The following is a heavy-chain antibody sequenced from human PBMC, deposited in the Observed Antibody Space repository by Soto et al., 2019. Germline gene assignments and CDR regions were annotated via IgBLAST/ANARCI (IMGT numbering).Heavy chain of an antibody. CDR2: IYTSGST. CDR1: GGSISSYF. V-gene: IGHV4-4*07. Sequence: ASETLSLTYTVSGGSISSYFWSWIRQPAGKGLEWIGRIYTSGSTNYNPSLKSRVTMSVDTSKNQFSLRLSSVTAADTAVYYCARDGDFWSGSYAFDIWGQGTMVS. J-gene: IGHJ3*02. D-gene: IGHD3-3*01. CDR3: ARDGDFWSGSYAFDI.